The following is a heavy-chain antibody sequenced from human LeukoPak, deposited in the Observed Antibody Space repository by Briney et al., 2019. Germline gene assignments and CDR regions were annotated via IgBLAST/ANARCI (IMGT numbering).Heavy chain of an antibody. V-gene: IGHV3-48*03. CDR1: GFTFSSYE. J-gene: IGHJ6*03. Sequence: GGSLRLSCAAPGFTFSSYEMNWVRQAPGKGLEWVSYISSSGSTIYYADSVKGRFTISRDNAKNSLYLQMNSLRAEDTAVYYCARPKAYYYMDVWGKGTTVTVSS. CDR2: ISSSGSTI. CDR3: ARPKAYYYMDV.